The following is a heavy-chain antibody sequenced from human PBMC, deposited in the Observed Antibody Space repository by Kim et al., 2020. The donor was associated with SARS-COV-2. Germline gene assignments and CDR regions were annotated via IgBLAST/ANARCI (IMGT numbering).Heavy chain of an antibody. Sequence: YAAAGNGRFTISRDNSKNTLYLKRNSLRAEDTAVYYCARDYAGYFKGLDVWGQGTTVTVSS. CDR3: ARDYAGYFKGLDV. D-gene: IGHD3-9*01. J-gene: IGHJ6*02. V-gene: IGHV3-33*01.